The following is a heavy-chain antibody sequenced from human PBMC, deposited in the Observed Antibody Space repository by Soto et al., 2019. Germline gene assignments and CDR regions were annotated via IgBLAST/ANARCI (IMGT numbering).Heavy chain of an antibody. Sequence: QVQLVQSGAEVKKPGSSVKVSCKASGGTFSSYAISWVRQAPGQGLEWMGGIIPIFGTANYAQKFQGRVTIXXDXSXXTAYMELSSLRSEDTAVYYCARGVGDGYKKYYFDYWGQGTLVTVSS. CDR2: IIPIFGTA. D-gene: IGHD5-12*01. CDR1: GGTFSSYA. V-gene: IGHV1-69*12. J-gene: IGHJ4*02. CDR3: ARGVGDGYKKYYFDY.